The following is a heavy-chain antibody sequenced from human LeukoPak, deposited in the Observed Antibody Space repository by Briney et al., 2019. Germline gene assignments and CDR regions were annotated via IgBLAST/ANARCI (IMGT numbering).Heavy chain of an antibody. CDR2: ITTSGSTM. J-gene: IGHJ4*02. V-gene: IGHV3-48*03. CDR1: GFTLSTYE. Sequence: GGSLRLSCAASGFTLSTYEMNWVRQAPGKGLEWVSYITTSGSTMYYADSVKGRFTISRDNAKSSLYLQMNSPRAEDTAVYYCARRGFYDTSGYLFDYWGQGTLVTVSP. CDR3: ARRGFYDTSGYLFDY. D-gene: IGHD3-22*01.